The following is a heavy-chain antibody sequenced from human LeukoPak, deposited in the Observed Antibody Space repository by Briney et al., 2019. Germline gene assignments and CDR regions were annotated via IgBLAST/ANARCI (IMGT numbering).Heavy chain of an antibody. V-gene: IGHV7-4-1*02. D-gene: IGHD3-22*01. CDR3: ARGVYDSSGYVDY. CDR2: INTNTGKP. J-gene: IGHJ4*02. Sequence: GASVKVSCKTSGYTFTTYTMHWVRQDPGQGLEWMGWINTNTGKPTYAQGFTGRFVFSLDTSVSTAYLQISSLKTEDTAVYYCARGVYDSSGYVDYWGQGTLVTVSS. CDR1: GYTFTTYT.